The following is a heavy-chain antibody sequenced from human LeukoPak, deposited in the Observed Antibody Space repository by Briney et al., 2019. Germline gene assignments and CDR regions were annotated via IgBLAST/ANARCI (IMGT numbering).Heavy chain of an antibody. D-gene: IGHD5-18*01. V-gene: IGHV5-51*01. CDR1: GYTFTSYD. J-gene: IGHJ4*02. Sequence: ASVKVSCKASGYTFTSYDINWVRQATGQGLEWMGIIYPGDSDTRYSPSFQGQVTISADKSISTAYLQWSSLKASDTAMYYCARRGYSYGRETYYFDYWGQGTLVTVSS. CDR2: IYPGDSDT. CDR3: ARRGYSYGRETYYFDY.